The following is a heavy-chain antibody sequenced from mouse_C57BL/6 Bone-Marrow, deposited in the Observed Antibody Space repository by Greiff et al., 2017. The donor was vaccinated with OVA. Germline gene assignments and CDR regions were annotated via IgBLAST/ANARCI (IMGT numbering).Heavy chain of an antibody. CDR3: AREGAD. CDR1: GYSITSGYY. V-gene: IGHV3-6*01. CDR2: ISYDGSN. Sequence: ESGPGLVKPSQSLSLTCSVTGYSITSGYYWNWIRQFPGNKLEWMGYISYDGSNNYNPSLKNRISITRDTSKNQFFLKLNSVTTEDTATYYCAREGADWGQGTLVTVSA. J-gene: IGHJ3*01.